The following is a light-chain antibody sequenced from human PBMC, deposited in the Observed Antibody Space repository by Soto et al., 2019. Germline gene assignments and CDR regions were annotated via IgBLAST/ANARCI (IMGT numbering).Light chain of an antibody. CDR1: QSVSID. J-gene: IGKJ1*01. V-gene: IGKV3D-15*01. Sequence: EMVLTQSPATLSVSPGERLTLSCRASQSVSIDFAWYQQKPGQAPRLLFYGASTRATGIPVRFSGSGSGTEFTLTISSLQSEDFAIYYCQQYNNWPWTFGQGTKVEVK. CDR3: QQYNNWPWT. CDR2: GAS.